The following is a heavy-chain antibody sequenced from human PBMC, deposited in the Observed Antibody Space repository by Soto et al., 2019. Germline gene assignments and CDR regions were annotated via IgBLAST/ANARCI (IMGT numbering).Heavy chain of an antibody. CDR2: IFYSGST. CDR1: GASISSGGYY. V-gene: IGHV4-31*03. Sequence: QVQLQESGPGLVKPSQTLSLTCTVSGASISSGGYYWSWIRQHPGKGLEWIGYIFYSGSTYYNPSLKSRLTISIDTSKNQFSLKLSSVTAADTAVYYCARGRYCSSARCYAGWFDPWGQGALVIVSS. CDR3: ARGRYCSSARCYAGWFDP. J-gene: IGHJ5*02. D-gene: IGHD2-2*01.